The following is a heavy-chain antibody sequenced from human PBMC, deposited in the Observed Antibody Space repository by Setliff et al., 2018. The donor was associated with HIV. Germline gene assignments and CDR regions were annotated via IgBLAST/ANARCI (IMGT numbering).Heavy chain of an antibody. CDR2: VSAYNGNT. CDR1: GFTFINYD. CDR3: ARLGLFYDAFNV. D-gene: IGHD3-3*01. J-gene: IGHJ3*01. V-gene: IGHV1-18*01. Sequence: ASVKVSCKASGFTFINYDINWVRQAPGQGLEWMGWVSAYNGNTNYAQKFQGRVTMTTDTSTSTAYMALRSLRSDDTAVYYCARLGLFYDAFNVWGQGTMVTVSS.